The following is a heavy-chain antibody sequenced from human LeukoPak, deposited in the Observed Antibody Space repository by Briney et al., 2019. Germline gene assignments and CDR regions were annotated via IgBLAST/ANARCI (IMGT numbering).Heavy chain of an antibody. CDR3: ARDLSGYSDYYFDY. D-gene: IGHD3-3*01. Sequence: ASVKVSCKASGYTFTSYDINWVRQATGQGLEWMGWMNPNTGNTGFAQKFQGRVTMTKDTSISTAYMELSSLRSEGTAVYYCARDLSGYSDYYFDYWGQGTLVTVSS. J-gene: IGHJ4*02. CDR2: MNPNTGNT. V-gene: IGHV1-8*01. CDR1: GYTFTSYD.